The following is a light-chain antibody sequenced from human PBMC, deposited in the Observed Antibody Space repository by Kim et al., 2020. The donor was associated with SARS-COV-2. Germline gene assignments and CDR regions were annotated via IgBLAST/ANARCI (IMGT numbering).Light chain of an antibody. J-gene: IGLJ1*01. V-gene: IGLV3-1*01. CDR3: QARDSSISYV. CDR2: QDS. CDR1: KLGDKY. Sequence: SYELTQPPSVSVSPGQTASITCSGDKLGDKYACWYQQKPGQSPVLVIYQDSKRPSGIPERFSGSNSGNTATLTISGTQAMDEADYYCQARDSSISYVFGT.